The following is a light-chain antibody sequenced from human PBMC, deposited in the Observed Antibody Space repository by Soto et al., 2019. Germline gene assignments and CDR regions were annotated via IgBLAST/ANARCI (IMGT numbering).Light chain of an antibody. CDR2: QDS. CDR3: QAWDSSTYV. J-gene: IGLJ1*01. Sequence: SYELTQPPSVSVSPGPTASITCSGDKLGDKYACWYQQKPGQSPVLVIYQDSKRPSGIPERFSGSNSGNTAALTISGTQAMDEADYYCQAWDSSTYVFGTGTKLTVL. V-gene: IGLV3-1*01. CDR1: KLGDKY.